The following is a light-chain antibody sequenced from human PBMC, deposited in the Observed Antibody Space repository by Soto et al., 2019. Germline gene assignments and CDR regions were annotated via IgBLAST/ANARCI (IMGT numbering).Light chain of an antibody. CDR3: AAWDDSLNGVV. CDR1: SSNIGSNT. Sequence: QSVLTQPPSASGTPGQRVTISCSGSSSNIGSNTVNWYQQLPGTAPQLLIYSNNQRPSGVPDRFSGSKYGTSASLAISWLQSDDEDDYYCAAWDDSLNGVVFGGGTKVTVL. CDR2: SNN. V-gene: IGLV1-44*01. J-gene: IGLJ2*01.